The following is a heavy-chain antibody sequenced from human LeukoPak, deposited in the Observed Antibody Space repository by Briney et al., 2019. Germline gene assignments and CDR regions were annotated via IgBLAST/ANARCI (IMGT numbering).Heavy chain of an antibody. CDR1: GFTFANYA. D-gene: IGHD3-22*01. CDR3: ARGLGYSPATLYDY. J-gene: IGHJ4*02. CDR2: IGGGANT. Sequence: GGSLRLSCAASGFTFANYATSWVRQAPGRGLEWVSTIGGGANTYHADSVQGRFTISRDNSKNTLYLQMNSLRAEDTAVYYCARGLGYSPATLYDYWGQGTLVTVSS. V-gene: IGHV3-23*01.